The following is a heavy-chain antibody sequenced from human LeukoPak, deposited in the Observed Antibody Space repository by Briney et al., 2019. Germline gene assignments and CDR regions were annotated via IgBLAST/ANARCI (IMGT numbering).Heavy chain of an antibody. CDR3: AKDLFGAIDY. J-gene: IGHJ4*02. CDR2: IYYSGST. V-gene: IGHV4-39*02. CDR1: GGSISSSSYY. Sequence: SETLSLTCTVSGGSISSSSYYWGWIRQPPGKGLEWIGTIYYSGSTYYNPSLKSRVSISVDTSKNQFSLKLSSVTAADTAVYYCAKDLFGAIDYWGQGTLVTVSS. D-gene: IGHD2-21*01.